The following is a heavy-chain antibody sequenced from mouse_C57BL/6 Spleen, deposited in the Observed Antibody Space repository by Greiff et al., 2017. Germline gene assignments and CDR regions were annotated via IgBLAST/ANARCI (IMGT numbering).Heavy chain of an antibody. CDR2: ISYDGSN. CDR1: GYSITSGYY. CDR3: ARAGDGYGAMDY. J-gene: IGHJ4*01. Sequence: EVQLQASGPGLVKPSQSLSLTCSVTGYSITSGYYWNWIRQFPGNKLEWMGYISYDGSNNYNPSLKNRISITRDTSKNPFFLKLHSVTTEDTATYYCARAGDGYGAMDYWGQGTSDTVSS. V-gene: IGHV3-6*01. D-gene: IGHD2-3*01.